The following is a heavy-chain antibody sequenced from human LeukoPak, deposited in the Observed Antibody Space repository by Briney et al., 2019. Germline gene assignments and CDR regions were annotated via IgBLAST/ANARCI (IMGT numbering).Heavy chain of an antibody. CDR1: GGTFSSYA. CDR2: IIPIFGTA. V-gene: IGHV1-69*05. D-gene: IGHD2-2*01. J-gene: IGHJ4*02. Sequence: ASVKVSCKASGGTFSSYAISWVRQAPGQGLEWMGGIIPIFGTANYAQKFQGRVTITTDESTSTAYMELSSLRSEDTAVYYCARVLPAADPVLDYWGQGTLVTVSS. CDR3: ARVLPAADPVLDY.